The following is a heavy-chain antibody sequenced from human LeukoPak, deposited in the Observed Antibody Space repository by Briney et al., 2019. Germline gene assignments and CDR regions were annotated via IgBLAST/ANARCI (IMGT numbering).Heavy chain of an antibody. CDR3: AKDPEIVVVITGWFDP. CDR1: GFTFSSYA. D-gene: IGHD3-22*01. Sequence: GASLRLSCAASGFTFSSYAMSWVRQAPGKGLGWVSAISGSGGSTYYADSVKGRFTISRDNSKNTLYLQMNSLRAEDTAVYYCAKDPEIVVVITGWFDPWGQGTLVTVSS. V-gene: IGHV3-23*01. CDR2: ISGSGGST. J-gene: IGHJ5*02.